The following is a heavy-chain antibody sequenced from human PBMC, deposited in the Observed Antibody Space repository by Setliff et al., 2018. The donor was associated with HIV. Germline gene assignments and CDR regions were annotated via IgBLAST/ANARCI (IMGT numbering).Heavy chain of an antibody. Sequence: SETLSLTCSVSGGSINRGTYYWTWIRQSAGKGLEWIGRIYTSGTTNYNPSLKSRVTISMDTSKSQFSLRLTSVTAADTAVYFCARVGLAYSGDMDVWGKGTTVTVSS. CDR1: GGSINRGTYY. CDR3: ARVGLAYSGDMDV. CDR2: IYTSGTT. V-gene: IGHV4-61*02. J-gene: IGHJ6*03. D-gene: IGHD2-21*01.